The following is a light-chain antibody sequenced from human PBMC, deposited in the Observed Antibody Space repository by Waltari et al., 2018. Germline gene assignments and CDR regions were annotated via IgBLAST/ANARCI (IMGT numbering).Light chain of an antibody. V-gene: IGKV3-20*01. CDR2: GGS. Sequence: ETVLTQSPGPLSLSPGDRVTVSCRASQSVTRTYLAWYQQKPGQPPRLLIYGGSTRATGIPDRFSGSGSGTDFTLTINSLEPEDFAVYYCQQQGGPHSPYTFGQGTKLEIK. CDR1: QSVTRTY. CDR3: QQQGGPHSPYT. J-gene: IGKJ2*01.